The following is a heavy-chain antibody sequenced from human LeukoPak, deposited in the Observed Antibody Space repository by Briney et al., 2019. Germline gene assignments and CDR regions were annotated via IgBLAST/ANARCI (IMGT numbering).Heavy chain of an antibody. Sequence: SETLSLTCTVSGGSISSGSYNWSWIRQPAGKGLEWSGRIYTSGSTNYNPSLKSRVTISVDTSKNQFSLKLSSVTAADTAVYYCARAVSGSYFDYWGQGTLVTVSS. CDR3: ARAVSGSYFDY. D-gene: IGHD1-26*01. CDR2: IYTSGST. V-gene: IGHV4-61*02. J-gene: IGHJ4*02. CDR1: GGSISSGSYN.